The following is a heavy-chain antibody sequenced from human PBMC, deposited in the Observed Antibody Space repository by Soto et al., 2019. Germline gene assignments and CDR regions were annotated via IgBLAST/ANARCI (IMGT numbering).Heavy chain of an antibody. V-gene: IGHV4-31*03. CDR3: ARSMVRGVINPLLPSYGMDV. J-gene: IGHJ6*02. CDR2: IYYSGST. D-gene: IGHD3-10*01. CDR1: GGSISSGGYY. Sequence: QVQLQESGPGLVKPSQTLSLTCTVSGGSISSGGYYWSWIRQHPGKGLEWIGYIYYSGSTYYNPSLKSRATKSVDTSKNQFSLKLSSVTAADTAVYYCARSMVRGVINPLLPSYGMDVGGQGTTVTVSS.